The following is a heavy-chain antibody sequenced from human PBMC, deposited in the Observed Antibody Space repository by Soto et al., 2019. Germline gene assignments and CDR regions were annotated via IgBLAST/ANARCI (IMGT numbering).Heavy chain of an antibody. D-gene: IGHD3-9*01. CDR2: ISGSGGST. CDR1: GFTFSSYA. J-gene: IGHJ6*02. CDR3: ARHARYYDILTGYYNEYYYYGMDV. V-gene: IGHV3-23*01. Sequence: GGSLRLSCAASGFTFSSYAMSWVRQAPGKGLEWVSAISGSGGSTYYADSVKGRFTISRDNSKNTLYLQMNSLRAEDTAVYYCARHARYYDILTGYYNEYYYYGMDVWGQGTTVTVSS.